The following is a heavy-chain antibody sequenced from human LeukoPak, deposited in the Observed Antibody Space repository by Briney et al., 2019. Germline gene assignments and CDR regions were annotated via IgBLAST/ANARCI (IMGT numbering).Heavy chain of an antibody. J-gene: IGHJ6*03. CDR1: GYTFTSYD. Sequence: GASVKVSCKASGYTFTSYDINWVRQATGQGLEWMGWMNPNSGNTGYAQKFQGRVTMTRNTSISTAYMELSSLRSEDTAVYYCARARRAARPPFYYYYCMDVWGKGTTVTVSS. V-gene: IGHV1-8*01. D-gene: IGHD6-6*01. CDR3: ARARRAARPPFYYYYCMDV. CDR2: MNPNSGNT.